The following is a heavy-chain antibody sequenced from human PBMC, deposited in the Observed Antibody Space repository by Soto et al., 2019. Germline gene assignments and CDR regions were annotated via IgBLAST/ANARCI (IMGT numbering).Heavy chain of an antibody. CDR1: GGNFSSNG. Sequence: QVQLVQSGAEVKKPGSSVKVSCKDPGGNFSSNGIRWVRQAPGQGLELMGGIIPTFGTTNYAHKFRGRVTITADESTGTAYMELSSLRSDDTAVYYCAGASDSTWYNWLDPWGQGTLVTVSS. D-gene: IGHD5-18*01. CDR2: IIPTFGTT. CDR3: AGASDSTWYNWLDP. J-gene: IGHJ5*02. V-gene: IGHV1-69*01.